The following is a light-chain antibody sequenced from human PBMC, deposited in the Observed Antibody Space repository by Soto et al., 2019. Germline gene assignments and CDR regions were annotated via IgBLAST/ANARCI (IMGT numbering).Light chain of an antibody. Sequence: EIVLTQSPVTRSLSPGERATLSCRASQSVSSSYLAWYQQKPGQAPRLLIYGASSRATGIPDRFSGSGSGTDFTLTISRLEPEDFAVYYCQQYGGSFRVFGPGTKVDI. CDR3: QQYGGSFRV. J-gene: IGKJ3*01. CDR2: GAS. V-gene: IGKV3-20*01. CDR1: QSVSSSY.